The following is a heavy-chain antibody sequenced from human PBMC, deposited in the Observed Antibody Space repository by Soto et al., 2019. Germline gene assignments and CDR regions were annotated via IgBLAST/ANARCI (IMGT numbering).Heavy chain of an antibody. D-gene: IGHD6-13*01. CDR3: ARDGVAAAGTGYYYYYGMDV. CDR1: GYTFTSYG. V-gene: IGHV1-18*01. Sequence: ASVKVSCKASGYTFTSYGISWVRQAPGQGLEWMGWISAYNGNTNYAQKLQGRVTMTTDTSTSTAYMELRSLRSYDTAVYYCARDGVAAAGTGYYYYYGMDVWGQGTTVTVSS. J-gene: IGHJ6*02. CDR2: ISAYNGNT.